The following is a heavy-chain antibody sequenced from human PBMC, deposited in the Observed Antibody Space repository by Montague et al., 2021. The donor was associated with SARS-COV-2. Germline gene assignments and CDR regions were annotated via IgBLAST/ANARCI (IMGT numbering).Heavy chain of an antibody. Sequence: SETLSLTCAVHGTSFSGYYWNWIRQPPGKGLAWIGEIHHGGSTNYNPSLKGRVTISADTSKNQFSLKLTSVAAADTAVYYCARLGDGVVPSPILGVGPYYSYYYMDVWGKGTTVTVSS. CDR2: IHHGGST. J-gene: IGHJ6*03. V-gene: IGHV4-34*01. CDR3: ARLGDGVVPSPILGVGPYYSYYYMDV. CDR1: GTSFSGYY. D-gene: IGHD3-10*01.